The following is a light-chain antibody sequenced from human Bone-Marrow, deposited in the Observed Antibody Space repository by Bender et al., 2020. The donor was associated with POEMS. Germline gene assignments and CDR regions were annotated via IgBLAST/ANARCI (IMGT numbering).Light chain of an antibody. CDR2: EVT. Sequence: QSALTQPPSASGSPGQSVTISCAGTSSDVGAYNYVSWYQQHPGKAPKLMIHEVTKRPSGVPDRFSGSKSGNTASLTVSGLQAEDEADYYCSAYAGTNNLRVFGGGTKLTVL. V-gene: IGLV2-8*01. CDR3: SAYAGTNNLRV. J-gene: IGLJ3*02. CDR1: SSDVGAYNY.